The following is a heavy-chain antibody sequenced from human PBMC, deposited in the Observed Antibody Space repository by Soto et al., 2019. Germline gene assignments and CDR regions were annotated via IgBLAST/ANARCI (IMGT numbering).Heavy chain of an antibody. D-gene: IGHD6-13*01. CDR2: ISACNGNT. V-gene: IGHV1-18*01. Sequence: ASVKVSSKASGDTFTCYGISWVRHSNRQGLEWMGWISACNGNTNYSQKFQGRVTITRDTSASTAYMELSSLRSEDTAVYYCASAAPSSSSWTTEMDYWGKGTLVTVSS. CDR1: GDTFTCYG. CDR3: ASAAPSSSSWTTEMDY. J-gene: IGHJ4*02.